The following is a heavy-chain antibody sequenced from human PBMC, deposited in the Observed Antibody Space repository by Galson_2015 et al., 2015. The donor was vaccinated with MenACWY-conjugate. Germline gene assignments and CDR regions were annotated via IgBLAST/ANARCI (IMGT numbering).Heavy chain of an antibody. D-gene: IGHD5-18*01. Sequence: ETLSLTCTVSGDSTTSFYWNWIRQPPGKGLEWIGYIYDSGSTNYNPSLRSRVTISVDMSKNQFSLNLNSVTAADTAVYYCVRRLGTTMGRIFDVWGQGTMVTVFS. CDR2: IYDSGST. V-gene: IGHV4-59*08. J-gene: IGHJ3*01. CDR3: VRRLGTTMGRIFDV. CDR1: GDSTTSFY.